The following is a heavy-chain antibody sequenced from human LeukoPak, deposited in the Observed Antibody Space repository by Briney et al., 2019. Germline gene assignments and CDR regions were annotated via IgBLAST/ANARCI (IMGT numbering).Heavy chain of an antibody. J-gene: IGHJ4*02. CDR3: AKESVINYFDY. CDR1: GFTFSSHG. V-gene: IGHV3-30*18. CDR2: ISYDGSNK. Sequence: PGRSLRLSCAASGFTFSSHGMHWVRQAPGKGLEWVAVISYDGSNKYYADSVKGRFTISRDNSKNTLYLQMNSLRAEDTAVYYCAKESVINYFDYWGQGTLVTVSS. D-gene: IGHD3-22*01.